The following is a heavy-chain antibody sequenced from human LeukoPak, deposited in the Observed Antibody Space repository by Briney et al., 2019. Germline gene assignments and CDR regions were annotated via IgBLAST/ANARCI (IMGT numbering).Heavy chain of an antibody. CDR2: IRSKAYGGTT. Sequence: PGRSLRLSCTASGFTFGDYAMSWVRQAPGKGLEWVCLIRSKAYGGTTEYAASVNGRFTISRDDSKSIAYLQMNSLKTEDTALYYCTRENYSDSSGYSSDYWGQGTLVTVSS. CDR1: GFTFGDYA. CDR3: TRENYSDSSGYSSDY. V-gene: IGHV3-49*04. D-gene: IGHD3-22*01. J-gene: IGHJ4*02.